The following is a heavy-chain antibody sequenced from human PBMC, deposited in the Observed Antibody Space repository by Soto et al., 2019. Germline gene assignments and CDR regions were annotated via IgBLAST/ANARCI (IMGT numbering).Heavy chain of an antibody. CDR2: IIPILGIA. CDR3: ASEDYYDSSGYYC. V-gene: IGHV1-69*02. D-gene: IGHD3-22*01. Sequence: QVQLVQSGAEVKKPGSSVKVSCKASGGTFSSYTISWVRQAPGQGLEWMGRIIPILGIANYAQKFQGRVTMTADKSTSTAYMELSSLRSEDTAVYYCASEDYYDSSGYYCWGQGTLVTVSS. CDR1: GGTFSSYT. J-gene: IGHJ4*02.